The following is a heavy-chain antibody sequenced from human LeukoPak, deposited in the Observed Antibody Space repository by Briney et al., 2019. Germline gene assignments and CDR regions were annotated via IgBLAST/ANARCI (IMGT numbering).Heavy chain of an antibody. D-gene: IGHD6-13*01. V-gene: IGHV3-23*01. Sequence: GGSLRLSCAASRFTFSSYAMSWVRQAPGKGLEWVSAISGSGGSTYYADSVKGRFTISRDNSKNTLYLQMNSLRAEDTAVYYCATSARIAAAGTLDYWGQGTLVTVSS. J-gene: IGHJ4*02. CDR2: ISGSGGST. CDR1: RFTFSSYA. CDR3: ATSARIAAAGTLDY.